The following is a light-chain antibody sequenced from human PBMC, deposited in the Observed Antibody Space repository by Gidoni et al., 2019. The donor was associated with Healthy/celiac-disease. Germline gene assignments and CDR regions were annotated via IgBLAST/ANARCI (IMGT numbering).Light chain of an antibody. CDR3: KQYGRSLFT. CDR2: GAS. J-gene: IGKJ3*01. CDR1: QSVRSSY. V-gene: IGKV3-20*01. Sequence: EIVLTQSPGTLSLSPGERATLSCRASQSVRSSYLAWYQQKPGQAPRLLIYGASSRATGIPDRFSGSGSGTDFTLTISRLEPEDFAVYYCKQYGRSLFTFGPGTKVDIK.